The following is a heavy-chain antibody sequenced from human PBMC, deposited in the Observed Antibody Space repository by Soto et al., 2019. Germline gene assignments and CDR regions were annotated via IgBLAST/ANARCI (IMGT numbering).Heavy chain of an antibody. CDR1: GGSISSGGYY. V-gene: IGHV4-31*03. CDR3: ARGGGYSGYDDWFDP. Sequence: QVQLQESGPGLVKPSQTLSLTCTVSGGSISSGGYYWSWLRQHPGKGLEWFGYIYYSGSTYYNPSLKSRVTLSVDTSKNQYPLRLSSVTAADTAVYYCARGGGYSGYDDWFDPWGQGTLVTVSS. D-gene: IGHD5-12*01. J-gene: IGHJ5*02. CDR2: IYYSGST.